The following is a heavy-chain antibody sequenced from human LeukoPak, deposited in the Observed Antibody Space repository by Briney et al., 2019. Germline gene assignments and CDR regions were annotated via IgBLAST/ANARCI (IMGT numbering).Heavy chain of an antibody. CDR1: GFTFNNYG. D-gene: IGHD1-14*01. Sequence: GGSLRLSCAASGFTFNNYGMHWVRQAPGKGLEWVAVIATDGRDKKYADSVKGRFTISRDNSKNTLYLEMNSLRPEDTAVYYCARDLGAITSYGMDVWGQGTTVTVSS. J-gene: IGHJ6*02. CDR2: IATDGRDK. CDR3: ARDLGAITSYGMDV. V-gene: IGHV3-30*03.